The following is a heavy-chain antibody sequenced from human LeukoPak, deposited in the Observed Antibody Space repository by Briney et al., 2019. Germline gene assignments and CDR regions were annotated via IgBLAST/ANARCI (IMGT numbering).Heavy chain of an antibody. CDR3: VGDLYTWVY. V-gene: IGHV3-21*01. CDR2: ISGSSSYM. Sequence: GGSLRLSCAASGFTFSTYTMNWVRQAPGKGLEWVSSISGSSSYMYYGDSVKGRFTISRDNAKNSLYLQMNSLRAQDTAIYYCVGDLYTWVYWGQGTLVTVSS. CDR1: GFTFSTYT. D-gene: IGHD2-2*02. J-gene: IGHJ4*02.